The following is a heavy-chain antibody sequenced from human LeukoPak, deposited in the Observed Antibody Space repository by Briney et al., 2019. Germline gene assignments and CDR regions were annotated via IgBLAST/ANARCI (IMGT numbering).Heavy chain of an antibody. CDR2: ISPYNDNT. V-gene: IGHV1-18*01. J-gene: IGHJ4*02. D-gene: IGHD4-17*01. CDR1: GGTFSRYA. Sequence: ASVKVSCKAPGGTFSRYAISWVRQAPGQGLDWMGRISPYNDNTNYAQKFQGRVTMTTDTSTSTAYMELRSLRSDDTALYYCARDTPYNNVTTSGDYWGQGTLVTVSS. CDR3: ARDTPYNNVTTSGDY.